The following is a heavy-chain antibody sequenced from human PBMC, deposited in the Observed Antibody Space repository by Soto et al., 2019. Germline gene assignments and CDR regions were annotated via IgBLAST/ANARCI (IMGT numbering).Heavy chain of an antibody. CDR1: GFTFSSYA. D-gene: IGHD3-3*01. Sequence: GGSLRLSCAASGFTFSSYAMSWVRQAPGKGLEWVSAISGSGGSTYYADSVKGRFTISRDNSKNTLYLQMNSLRAEDTAVYYCAKAGYDFWSGPYYYYGMDVWGQGTTVTVS. CDR3: AKAGYDFWSGPYYYYGMDV. CDR2: ISGSGGST. J-gene: IGHJ6*02. V-gene: IGHV3-23*01.